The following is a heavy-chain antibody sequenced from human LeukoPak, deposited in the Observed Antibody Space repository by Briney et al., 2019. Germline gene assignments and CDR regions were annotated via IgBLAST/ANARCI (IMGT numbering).Heavy chain of an antibody. V-gene: IGHV4-34*01. CDR3: ASDYCSSTSCSFDY. J-gene: IGHJ4*02. Sequence: SETLSLTCTVSSGSISSYYWSWIRQPPGKGLEWIGEINHSGSTNYNPSLKSRVTISVDTSKNQFSLKLSSVTAADTAVYYCASDYCSSTSCSFDYWGQGTLVTVSS. CDR1: SGSISSYY. CDR2: INHSGST. D-gene: IGHD2-2*01.